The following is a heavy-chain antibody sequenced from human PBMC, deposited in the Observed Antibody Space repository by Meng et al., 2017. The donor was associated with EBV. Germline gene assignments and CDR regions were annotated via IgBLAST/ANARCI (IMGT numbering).Heavy chain of an antibody. D-gene: IGHD3-10*01. CDR3: VSESGRGFTPDY. J-gene: IGHJ4*02. V-gene: IGHV1-46*01. CDR1: VYTFPSYY. Sequence: QVQLCPSGPDVTTPGASVKVSSKAPVYTFPSYYLHWVRQAPGQGLEWMGIIIPAGGNTNYAQKFRGRFTMTRDTSTSTVYMDLSILTSEDTAVYYCVSESGRGFTPDYWGQGTLVTVSS. CDR2: IIPAGGNT.